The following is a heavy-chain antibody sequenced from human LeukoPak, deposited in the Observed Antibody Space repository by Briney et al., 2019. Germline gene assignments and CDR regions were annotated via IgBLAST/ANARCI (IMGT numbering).Heavy chain of an antibody. D-gene: IGHD6-19*01. CDR1: GFTVSSNY. Sequence: PGGSLRLSCAASGFTVSSNYMSWVRQAPGKGLEWVAVISYDSSNEYHVDSVKGRFTISRDNSKNTLYLQMNSLRAEDTAMYYCAKDGGLAVTYYYGMDVWGQGTTVTVSS. CDR3: AKDGGLAVTYYYGMDV. CDR2: ISYDSSNE. J-gene: IGHJ6*02. V-gene: IGHV3-30*18.